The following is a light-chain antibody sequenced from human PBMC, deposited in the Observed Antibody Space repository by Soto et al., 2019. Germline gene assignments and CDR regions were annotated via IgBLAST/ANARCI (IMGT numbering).Light chain of an antibody. J-gene: IGLJ2*01. CDR3: QSYDNSLSALV. CDR2: TNN. CDR1: NSNLGAAYD. Sequence: QSVLTQPPSVSGAPGQRITISCVGSNSNLGAAYDVHWYQHLPGAAPKLLIYTNNNRPSGVPERFSASKSGASASLTITGLQAEDEADYYCQSYDNSLSALVFGGGTKLTVL. V-gene: IGLV1-40*01.